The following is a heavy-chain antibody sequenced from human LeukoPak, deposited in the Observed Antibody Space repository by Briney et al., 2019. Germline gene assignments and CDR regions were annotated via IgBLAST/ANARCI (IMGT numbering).Heavy chain of an antibody. D-gene: IGHD2-15*01. CDR2: FSGSGGST. CDR1: GFTLSSYS. Sequence: GGSLRLSCAASGFTLSSYSMNWVRQAPGKGLEWVSAFSGSGGSTYYADSVKARFTISRDNSKNTLYLQMNTLRAEDTAVYYCARSGLNRFDSWGQGTLVTVSS. CDR3: ARSGLNRFDS. J-gene: IGHJ4*02. V-gene: IGHV3-23*01.